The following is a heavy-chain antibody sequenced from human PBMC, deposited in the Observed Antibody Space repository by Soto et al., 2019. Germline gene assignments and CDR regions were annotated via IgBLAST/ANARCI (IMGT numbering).Heavy chain of an antibody. CDR1: GGLFSSFA. CDR2: IIPVFGTT. J-gene: IGHJ4*02. Sequence: SVKVSCKDSGGLFSSFAISWVRQAPGQGLEWMGGIIPVFGTTNYAQKFQGGVTITADESTNTAYMELSSLTSDDTAMYYCARGGGPYVWFNEFWGQGTQVTV. D-gene: IGHD3-16*01. CDR3: ARGGGPYVWFNEF. V-gene: IGHV1-69*13.